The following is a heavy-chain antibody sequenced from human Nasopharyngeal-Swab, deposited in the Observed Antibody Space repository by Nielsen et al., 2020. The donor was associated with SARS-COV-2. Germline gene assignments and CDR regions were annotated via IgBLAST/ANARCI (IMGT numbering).Heavy chain of an antibody. D-gene: IGHD3-22*01. CDR2: LYSGGST. J-gene: IGHJ6*02. Sequence: GESLKTSCAASGFTVSSNYMTWVRQAPGKGLEWVSVLYSGGSTYYADSVKGRFTISRHNSKNTLYLQVNSLRAEDTAVYYCARVRYESSGYFYGMDVWGQGTTVTVSS. CDR3: ARVRYESSGYFYGMDV. V-gene: IGHV3-53*04. CDR1: GFTVSSNY.